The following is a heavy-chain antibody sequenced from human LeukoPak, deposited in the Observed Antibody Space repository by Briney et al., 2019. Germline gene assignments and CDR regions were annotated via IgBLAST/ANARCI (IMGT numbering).Heavy chain of an antibody. Sequence: GGSLRLSCAASGSTFSSYAMSWVRQAPGKGLEWVSAIGTAGDTYYPGSVKGRFTISRENAKNSLYLQMNSLRAGDTAVYYCARAYSSSSGFDYWGQGTLVTVSS. CDR1: GSTFSSYA. J-gene: IGHJ4*02. CDR2: IGTAGDT. D-gene: IGHD6-6*01. V-gene: IGHV3-13*01. CDR3: ARAYSSSSGFDY.